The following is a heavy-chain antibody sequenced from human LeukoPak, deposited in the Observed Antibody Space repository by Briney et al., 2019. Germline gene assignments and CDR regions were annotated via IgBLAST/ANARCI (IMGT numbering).Heavy chain of an antibody. CDR1: GFTFSSYS. J-gene: IGHJ2*01. V-gene: IGHV3-21*01. Sequence: GGSLRLSCAASGFTFSSYSMNWVRQAPGKGLEWVSSISRSGSYISYADSVEGRFTISRDNAKNSLYLQMNSLRAEDTAVYYCARGAYCSGGSCYFHWYFDLWGRGTLVTVSS. CDR3: ARGAYCSGGSCYFHWYFDL. D-gene: IGHD2-15*01. CDR2: ISRSGSYI.